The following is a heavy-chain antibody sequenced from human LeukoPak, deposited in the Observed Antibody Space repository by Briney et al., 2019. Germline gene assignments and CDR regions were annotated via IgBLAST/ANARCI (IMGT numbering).Heavy chain of an antibody. V-gene: IGHV3-7*04. J-gene: IGHJ3*01. Sequence: PGGSLRLSCAASGFTFSFSWMTWVRQAPGKGLEWVSNIKPDGSEKYYVDSVKGRFTISRDNAKNSLYLQMNSLRAEDTAVYSCARGRGMDVWGQGTMITVSS. CDR1: GFTFSFSW. D-gene: IGHD6-13*01. CDR3: ARGRGMDV. CDR2: IKPDGSEK.